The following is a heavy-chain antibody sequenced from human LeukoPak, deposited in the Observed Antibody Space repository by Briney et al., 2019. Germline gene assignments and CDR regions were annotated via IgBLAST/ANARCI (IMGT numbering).Heavy chain of an antibody. CDR1: GYTFTSYG. D-gene: IGHD1-26*01. Sequence: ASVKVSCKASGYTFTSYGISWVRQAPGQGLEWMGWISAYNGNTNYAQKLQGRATMTTDTSTSTAYMELRSLRSDDTAVYYCARDSRELRSNNWFDPWGQGTLVTVSS. J-gene: IGHJ5*02. CDR2: ISAYNGNT. V-gene: IGHV1-18*01. CDR3: ARDSRELRSNNWFDP.